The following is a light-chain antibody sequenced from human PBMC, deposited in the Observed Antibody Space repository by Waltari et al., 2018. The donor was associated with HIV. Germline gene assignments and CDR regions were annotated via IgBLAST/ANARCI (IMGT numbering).Light chain of an antibody. V-gene: IGLV3-9*01. CDR3: QVWDSGNVI. J-gene: IGLJ2*01. CDR2: ADS. CDR1: YIGAKS. Sequence: SYEVPQRPSASVALGQTAKLTCGGHYIGAKSVHWYQQKAGQAPLLVIYADSGRPSGVPDRFSGSSSGNTATLTISRVQSGDEAHYYCQVWDSGNVIFGGGTKLTVL.